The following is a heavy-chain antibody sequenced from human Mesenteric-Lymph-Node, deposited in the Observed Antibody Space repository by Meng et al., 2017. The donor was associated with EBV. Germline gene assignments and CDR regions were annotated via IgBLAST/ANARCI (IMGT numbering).Heavy chain of an antibody. V-gene: IGHV6-1*01. CDR2: TYYRSKWYN. J-gene: IGHJ4*02. CDR3: SRESWRAFDY. CDR1: GDSVSNTNVA. Sequence: QVQLQPSGPGLVKPSHTLSLNCANSGDSVSNTNVAWNWIRQSPSRGLEWLGRTYYRSKWYNEYAQSVKGRITINPDTSKSEFSLQLNSVTPDDTAVYYCSRESWRAFDYWGQGTLVTVSS.